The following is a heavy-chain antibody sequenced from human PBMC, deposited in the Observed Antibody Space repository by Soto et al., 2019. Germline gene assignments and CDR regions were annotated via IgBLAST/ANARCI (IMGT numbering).Heavy chain of an antibody. CDR3: ASGVLVPRIYYYYEMDV. CDR2: IIPIFGTT. J-gene: IGHJ6*02. CDR1: GGTFSSYT. Sequence: QVQLVQSGAEVKKPGSSVKVSCKASGGTFSSYTIAWVRQAPGQGLEWMGGIIPIFGTTNYAQKFQGRVTITADKSTTIAYMELSSLRFEDTAIYWCASGVLVPRIYYYYEMDVWGQGTTVTVSS. V-gene: IGHV1-69*06. D-gene: IGHD5-12*01.